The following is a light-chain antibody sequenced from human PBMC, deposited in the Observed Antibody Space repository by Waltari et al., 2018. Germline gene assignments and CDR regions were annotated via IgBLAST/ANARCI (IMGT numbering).Light chain of an antibody. CDR1: SGSVSTIYY. V-gene: IGLV8-61*01. CDR3: VLYMGNGISL. CDR2: STN. J-gene: IGLJ2*01. Sequence: QTVVTQEPSLSVSPGGTVTLPCGLSSGSVSTIYYPSWYQQTPGQAPRTLIFSTNTRSSGVPDRFSGSILGNKAALTITGAQADDESDYYCVLYMGNGISLFGGGTRLTVL.